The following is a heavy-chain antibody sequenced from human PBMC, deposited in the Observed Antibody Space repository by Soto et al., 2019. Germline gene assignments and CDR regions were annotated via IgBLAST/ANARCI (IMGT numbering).Heavy chain of an antibody. CDR2: INSDGSST. J-gene: IGHJ4*02. V-gene: IGHV3-74*01. CDR3: ARGRGYIAAAGTSFDY. CDR1: GFTFSSYW. Sequence: EVQLVESGGGLVQPGGSLRLSCAASGFTFSSYWMHWVRQAPGKGLVWVSRINSDGSSTSYADSVKGRFTISRDNAKNTLYRQMNSLRAEDTAVYYCARGRGYIAAAGTSFDYWGQGTLVTVSS. D-gene: IGHD6-13*01.